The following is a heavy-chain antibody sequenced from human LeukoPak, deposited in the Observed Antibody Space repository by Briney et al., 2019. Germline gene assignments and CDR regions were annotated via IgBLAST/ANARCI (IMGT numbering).Heavy chain of an antibody. V-gene: IGHV4-39*07. CDR1: GGSIISSSYY. D-gene: IGHD6-13*01. CDR3: ARSLPPAAPHAFAV. CDR2: IYYSGST. J-gene: IGHJ3*01. Sequence: SETLSLTCTVSGGSIISSSYYWGWIRQPPGKRLEWIGSIYYSGSTYYNPSLKSRVTISVDTSKNQFSLKLSSVTAAGTAVYYCARSLPPAAPHAFAVWGRGTLVTVSS.